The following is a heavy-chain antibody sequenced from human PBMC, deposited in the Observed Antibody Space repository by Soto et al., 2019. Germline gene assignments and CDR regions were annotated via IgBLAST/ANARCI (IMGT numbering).Heavy chain of an antibody. J-gene: IGHJ4*02. V-gene: IGHV1-69*06. CDR1: GGTFNTYT. CDR2: VIPMYDSV. D-gene: IGHD5-18*01. CDR3: ARIPRYSFPTSDDLDS. Sequence: QVQLVQSGAEVKKPGSSVKVSCEASGGTFNTYTINWVRQAPGRGLEWMGQVIPMYDSVNYAESFQGRVTITADKSTNIAYMELSSLRSEDTALYFCARIPRYSFPTSDDLDSWGQGTLVTVSS.